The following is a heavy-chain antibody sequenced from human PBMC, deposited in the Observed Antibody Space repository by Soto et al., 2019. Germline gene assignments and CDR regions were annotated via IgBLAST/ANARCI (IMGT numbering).Heavy chain of an antibody. CDR3: ARLETDYGSRMDV. Sequence: SETLSLTCTVSGGSISSYYWSWIRQPPGKGLEWIGYIYYSGSTNYNPSLKSRVTISVDTSKNQFSLKLSSVTAADTAVYYCARLETDYGSRMDVWGQGTTVTVSS. J-gene: IGHJ6*02. CDR2: IYYSGST. CDR1: GGSISSYY. V-gene: IGHV4-59*01. D-gene: IGHD4-17*01.